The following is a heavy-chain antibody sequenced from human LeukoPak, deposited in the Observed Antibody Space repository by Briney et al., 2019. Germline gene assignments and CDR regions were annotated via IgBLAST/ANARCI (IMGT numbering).Heavy chain of an antibody. CDR2: ISFDGDNK. V-gene: IGHV3-30*18. D-gene: IGHD6-13*01. CDR1: RFTFSNYG. CDR3: AKDNVAAAGRYFDY. J-gene: IGHJ4*02. Sequence: GGSLRLSCAASRFTFSNYGMHWVRQAPGKGLEWVALISFDGDNKYSADSVKGRFTISRDNSKNTLYLQMHSLRPEDTAVYYCAKDNVAAAGRYFDYWGQGTLVTVSS.